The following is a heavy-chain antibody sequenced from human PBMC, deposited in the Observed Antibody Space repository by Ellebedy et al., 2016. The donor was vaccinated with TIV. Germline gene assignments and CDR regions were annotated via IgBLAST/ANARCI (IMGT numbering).Heavy chain of an antibody. CDR1: GDSISSSNYY. V-gene: IGHV4-39*01. CDR3: ARRPYYDSSGEYYFDY. CDR2: FYYSGST. J-gene: IGHJ4*02. Sequence: MPGGSLRLSCTVSGDSISSSNYYWGWIRQPPGKGLEWIVSFYYSGSTYYNPSLKSRVTISVDTSKNQFSLKLSSVTAADTAVYYCARRPYYDSSGEYYFDYWGQGTLVTVSS. D-gene: IGHD3-22*01.